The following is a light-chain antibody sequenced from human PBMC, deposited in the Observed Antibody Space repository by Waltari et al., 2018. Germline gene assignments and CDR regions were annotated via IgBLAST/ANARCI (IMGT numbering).Light chain of an antibody. CDR1: SSDIGTYNY. Sequence: SALTQPASVSGSPGPSITISCPGTSSDIGTYNYASWYQQHPGKAPNPMIYDVNKRPSGVSYRFSGSKSGNTASLTISGLQAEDESDYYCSSYSRITTSVVFGGGTKLTVL. V-gene: IGLV2-14*01. J-gene: IGLJ3*02. CDR2: DVN. CDR3: SSYSRITTSVV.